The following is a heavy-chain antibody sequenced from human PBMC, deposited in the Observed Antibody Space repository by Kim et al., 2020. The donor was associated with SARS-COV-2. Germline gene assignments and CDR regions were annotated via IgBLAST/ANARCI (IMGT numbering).Heavy chain of an antibody. V-gene: IGHV3-15*01. D-gene: IGHD3-22*01. Sequence: GGSLRLSCAASGFTFSNAWMSWVRQAPGKGLEWVGRIKSKTDGGTTDYAAPVKGRFTISRDDSKNTLYLQMNSMKTEDTAVYYCTTSQLYDSSGYYYAPLYYWGQGTLVTVSS. J-gene: IGHJ4*02. CDR3: TTSQLYDSSGYYYAPLYY. CDR1: GFTFSNAW. CDR2: IKSKTDGGTT.